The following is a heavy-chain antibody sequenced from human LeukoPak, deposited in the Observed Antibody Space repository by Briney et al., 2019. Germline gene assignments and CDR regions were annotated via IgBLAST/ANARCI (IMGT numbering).Heavy chain of an antibody. V-gene: IGHV3-21*06. J-gene: IGHJ4*02. CDR2: ISSSLNM. CDR1: GFTFGGYT. D-gene: IGHD3-10*01. CDR3: VRDRWTGVFDY. Sequence: GGSLRLSCVASGFTFGGYTINWVRLAPGKGLEWVSSISSSLNMYFAESVKGRFTISRDNAKNSLYLQMNSLTAEDTAVYYCVRDRWTGVFDYWGQGALVTVSS.